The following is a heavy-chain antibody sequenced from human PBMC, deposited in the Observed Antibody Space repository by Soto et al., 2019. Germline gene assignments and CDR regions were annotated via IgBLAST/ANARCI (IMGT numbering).Heavy chain of an antibody. Sequence: QVQLQESGPGLVKPSETLSLTCTVSGGSISSYYWSWIRQPPGKGLEWIGYIYYSGSTNYNPSLKCLVTISVDSSKNQFSLNMSSVTAAYAAVYYCAGRYGYSFDYWGQGTLVTVSS. J-gene: IGHJ4*02. V-gene: IGHV4-59*08. CDR1: GGSISSYY. CDR3: AGRYGYSFDY. D-gene: IGHD1-1*01. CDR2: IYYSGST.